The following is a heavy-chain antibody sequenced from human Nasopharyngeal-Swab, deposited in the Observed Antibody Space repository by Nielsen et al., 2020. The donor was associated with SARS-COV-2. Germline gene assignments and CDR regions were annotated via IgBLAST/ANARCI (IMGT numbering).Heavy chain of an antibody. CDR2: IYYSGST. V-gene: IGHV4-28*03. CDR3: ARDWFTEMRGGYFDY. D-gene: IGHD3-10*01. Sequence: WIRQPPGKGLEWIGYIYYSGSTYYNPSLKSRVTISVDTSKNQFSLKLSSVTAADTAVYYCARDWFTEMRGGYFDYWGQRTLVTVSS. J-gene: IGHJ4*02.